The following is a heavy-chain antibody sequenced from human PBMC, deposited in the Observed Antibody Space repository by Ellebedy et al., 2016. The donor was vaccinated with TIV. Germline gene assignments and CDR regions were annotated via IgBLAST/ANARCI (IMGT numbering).Heavy chain of an antibody. V-gene: IGHV3-33*01. D-gene: IGHD5-18*01. CDR3: ASLRGYNYGVNPSADLEI. J-gene: IGHJ3*01. Sequence: PGGSLRLSCEASGFTPSNYGIHWVRQAPSKGLEWVAVIGSDVTSQYYAASVKGRFTFSRDISKNTVYLQMNSLRAEDTAVYYCASLRGYNYGVNPSADLEIWGQGTMVTVSS. CDR2: IGSDVTSQ. CDR1: GFTPSNYG.